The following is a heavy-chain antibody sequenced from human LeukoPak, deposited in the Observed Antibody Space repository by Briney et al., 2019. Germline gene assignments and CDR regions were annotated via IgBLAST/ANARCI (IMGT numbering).Heavy chain of an antibody. Sequence: SETLSLTCAVSGGSISSTNWWSWVRQPPGKGLEWIGEIYHTGSANFNPSLESRVTISVDKSKNHFSLNLSSVTAADTAVYYCARGGSYGDYVNYWGQGTLVTVSS. CDR2: IYHTGSA. D-gene: IGHD4-17*01. V-gene: IGHV4-4*02. CDR1: GGSISSTNW. CDR3: ARGGSYGDYVNY. J-gene: IGHJ4*02.